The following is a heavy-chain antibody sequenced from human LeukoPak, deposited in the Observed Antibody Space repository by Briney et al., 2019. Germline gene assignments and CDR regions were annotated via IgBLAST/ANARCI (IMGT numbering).Heavy chain of an antibody. CDR3: ARVWSSTSCPDY. Sequence: GGSLRLSCAASGFAFSSYSMNWVRQAPGKGLEWVSSISSSSSYIYYADSVKGRFTISRDNAKNSLYLQMNSLRAEDTAVYYCARVWSSTSCPDYWGQGTLVTVSS. D-gene: IGHD2-2*01. CDR1: GFAFSSYS. CDR2: ISSSSSYI. J-gene: IGHJ4*02. V-gene: IGHV3-21*01.